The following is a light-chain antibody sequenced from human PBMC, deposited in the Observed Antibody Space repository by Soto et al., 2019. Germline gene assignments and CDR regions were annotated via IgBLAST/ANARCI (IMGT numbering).Light chain of an antibody. V-gene: IGKV3-15*01. Sequence: EIVMTQSPATLSVSPGERATLSCRASQSVSSNLAWYQQKPGQAPRLLIYGASTRATGIPARFSGSGSGTEFTLTLSSLQSEDFAVYYCQQYNNWAQWTFGQGTKVEIK. CDR3: QQYNNWAQWT. CDR2: GAS. J-gene: IGKJ1*01. CDR1: QSVSSN.